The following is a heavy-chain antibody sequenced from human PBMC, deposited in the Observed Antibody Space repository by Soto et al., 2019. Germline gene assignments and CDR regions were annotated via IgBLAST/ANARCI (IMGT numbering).Heavy chain of an antibody. CDR2: IDPSDSYT. J-gene: IGHJ4*02. D-gene: IGHD6-13*01. CDR3: AEHGPPPRQLAFDY. CDR1: GYSFTSYW. V-gene: IGHV5-10-1*01. Sequence: GESLKISCKGSGYSFTSYWISWVRQMPGKGLEWMGRIDPSDSYTNYSPSFQGHVTISADKSISTAYLQWSSLKASDTAMYYCAEHGPPPRQLAFDYWGQGTLVTVSS.